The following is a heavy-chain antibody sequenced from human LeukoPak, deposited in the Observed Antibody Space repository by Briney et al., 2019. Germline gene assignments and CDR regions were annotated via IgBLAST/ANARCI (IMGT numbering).Heavy chain of an antibody. CDR3: AKGPHYYGSGSFVDY. V-gene: IGHV3-30*02. J-gene: IGHJ4*02. Sequence: GGSLRLSCAASGFTFSSYGMHWVRQAPGKGLEWVAFMRYDGSNKYYADSVKGRFTISRDNSKNTLYLQMNSLRAEDTAVYYCAKGPHYYGSGSFVDYWGQGTLVTVSS. D-gene: IGHD3-10*01. CDR1: GFTFSSYG. CDR2: MRYDGSNK.